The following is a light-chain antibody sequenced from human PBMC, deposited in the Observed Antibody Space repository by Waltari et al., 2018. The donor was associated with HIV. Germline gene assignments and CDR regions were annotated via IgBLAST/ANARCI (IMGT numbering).Light chain of an antibody. Sequence: QSQLTQPASMSGSPGQSITISCTGSARDIGFPKFVSWYQPHPGNATRLLIYGVTFRSSGISSRFSGSKSGNTASLTISGLQPDDEADYFCSSYTTRNTLLFGGGTTLTVL. CDR3: SSYTTRNTLL. CDR2: GVT. J-gene: IGLJ2*01. CDR1: ARDIGFPKF. V-gene: IGLV2-14*01.